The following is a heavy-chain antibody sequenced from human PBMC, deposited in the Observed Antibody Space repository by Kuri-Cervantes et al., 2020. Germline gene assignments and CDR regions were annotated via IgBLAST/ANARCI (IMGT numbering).Heavy chain of an antibody. D-gene: IGHD2-15*01. Sequence: SVNDSCKASGYTFTSSAVQLVRQARGQRLEWIGWIVVGSGNTNYAQKFQERVTITRDMSTSTAYMELSSLRSHDTAVYYYVVAYCSGDSCYGPYYAFDIWGQGTMVTVSS. CDR3: VVAYCSGDSCYGPYYAFDI. CDR2: IVVGSGNT. V-gene: IGHV1-58*01. CDR1: GYTFTSSA. J-gene: IGHJ3*02.